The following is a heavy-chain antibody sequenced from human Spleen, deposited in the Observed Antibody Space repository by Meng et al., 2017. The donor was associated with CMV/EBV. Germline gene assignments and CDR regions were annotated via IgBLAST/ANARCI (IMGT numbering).Heavy chain of an antibody. J-gene: IGHJ4*02. V-gene: IGHV3-20*04. CDR3: ARDTY. CDR1: GFTFDDYG. Sequence: GGSLRLSCVASGFTFDDYGMNWVRQAPGKGLEWVSGIYWNGGSAGYADSVKGRFTVSRDNSKNTLYLQMGSLRAEDMAAYYCARDTYWGQGTLVTVSS. CDR2: IYWNGGSA.